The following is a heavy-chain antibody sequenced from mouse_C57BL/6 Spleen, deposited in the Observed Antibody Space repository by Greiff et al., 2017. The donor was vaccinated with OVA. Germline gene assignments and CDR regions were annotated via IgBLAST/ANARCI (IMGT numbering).Heavy chain of an antibody. CDR3: AREVYYNAMDY. Sequence: DVKLVESEGGLVQPGSSMKLSCTASGFTFSDYYMAWVRQVPEKGLEWVANINYDGSSTYYLDSLKSRFIISRDNAKNILYLQMSSLKSEDTATYYCAREVYYNAMDYWGQGTSVTVSS. J-gene: IGHJ4*01. D-gene: IGHD2-1*01. CDR2: INYDGSST. V-gene: IGHV5-16*01. CDR1: GFTFSDYY.